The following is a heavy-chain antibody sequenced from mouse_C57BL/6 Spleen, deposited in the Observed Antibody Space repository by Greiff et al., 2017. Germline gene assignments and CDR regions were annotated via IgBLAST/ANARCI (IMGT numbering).Heavy chain of an antibody. Sequence: QVQLQQSGAELVKPGASVKISCKASGYAFSSYWMNWVKQRPGKGLEWIGQLYPGDGDTNYNGKFKGKATLTADKSSSTAYMQLSSLASEDSAVXFCARGGSNYWYFDVWGTGTTVTVSS. CDR1: GYAFSSYW. D-gene: IGHD1-1*01. CDR3: ARGGSNYWYFDV. CDR2: LYPGDGDT. J-gene: IGHJ1*03. V-gene: IGHV1-80*01.